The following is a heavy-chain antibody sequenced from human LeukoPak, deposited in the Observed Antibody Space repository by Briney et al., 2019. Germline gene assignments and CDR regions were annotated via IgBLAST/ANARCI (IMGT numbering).Heavy chain of an antibody. Sequence: SETLSLTCTVSGGSISSGGYYWSWIRQPPGKGLEWIGYIYHSGSTYYNPSLKSRVTISVDRSKNQFSLKLSSVTAADTAVYYCARDRGITGTTPGDYWGQGTLVTVSS. CDR3: ARDRGITGTTPGDY. J-gene: IGHJ4*02. CDR1: GGSISSGGYY. CDR2: IYHSGST. D-gene: IGHD1-7*01. V-gene: IGHV4-30-2*01.